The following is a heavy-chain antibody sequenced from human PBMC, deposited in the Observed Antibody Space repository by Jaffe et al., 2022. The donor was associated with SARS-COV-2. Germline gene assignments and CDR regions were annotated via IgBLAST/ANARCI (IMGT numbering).Heavy chain of an antibody. V-gene: IGHV1-3*01. D-gene: IGHD6-13*01. Sequence: QVQLVQSGAEVKKPGASVKVSCKASGYTFTSYAMHWVRQAPGQRLEWMGWINAGNGNTKYSQKFQGRVTITRDTSASTAYMELSSLRSEDTAVYYCARGYSSSWFPTQVYYYYMDVWGKGTTVTVSS. CDR1: GYTFTSYA. CDR3: ARGYSSSWFPTQVYYYYMDV. J-gene: IGHJ6*03. CDR2: INAGNGNT.